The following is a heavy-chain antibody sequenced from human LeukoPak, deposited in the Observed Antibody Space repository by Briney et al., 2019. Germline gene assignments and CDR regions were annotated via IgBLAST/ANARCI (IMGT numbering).Heavy chain of an antibody. D-gene: IGHD4-11*01. CDR1: EFTFRTYS. CDR2: IDTTSSTI. Sequence: GGSLRLSCAASEFTFRTYSMNWVRQAPGKGLEWVSYIDTTSSTIYYADSVKGRFTISRDNAKNSLYLQMNSLRAEDTAVYYCARAPPGDYSNYLNYWGQGTLVTVSS. CDR3: ARAPPGDYSNYLNY. V-gene: IGHV3-48*01. J-gene: IGHJ4*02.